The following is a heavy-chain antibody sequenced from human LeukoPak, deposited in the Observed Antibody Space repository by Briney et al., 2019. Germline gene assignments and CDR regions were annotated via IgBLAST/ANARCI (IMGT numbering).Heavy chain of an antibody. Sequence: GASVKVSCKASGYTFTSYYMYWVRQAPGQGLEWMGIINPSGGSTSYAQKFQGRVTMTRDMSTSTVYMELSSLRSEDTAMYYCAREFYDSSGYYRVFDYWGQGTLVTVSS. V-gene: IGHV1-46*01. CDR2: INPSGGST. J-gene: IGHJ4*02. CDR1: GYTFTSYY. D-gene: IGHD3-22*01. CDR3: AREFYDSSGYYRVFDY.